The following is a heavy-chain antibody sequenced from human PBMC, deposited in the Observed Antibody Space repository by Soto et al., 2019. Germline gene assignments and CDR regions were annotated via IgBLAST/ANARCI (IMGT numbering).Heavy chain of an antibody. CDR1: GGSFTGYY. Sequence: SETLSLTCDVSGGSFTGYYWSWIRQPPGKGLEWIGEINHSGFTNYNPSLTGRVTISLDTSKSQFSLKLSSLTAADMAFYFCARGHGRFAHWGQGTLVTVSS. CDR3: ARGHGRFAH. J-gene: IGHJ4*02. CDR2: INHSGFT. V-gene: IGHV4-34*01.